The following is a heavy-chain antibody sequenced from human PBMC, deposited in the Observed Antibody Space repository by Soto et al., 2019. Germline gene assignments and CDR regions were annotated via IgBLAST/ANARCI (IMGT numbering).Heavy chain of an antibody. J-gene: IGHJ4*02. D-gene: IGHD2-2*01. CDR3: ARDGCSPTSCWVH. Sequence: GSLRLSCAPSGFTVSNNYMSWVRQAPGKGLEWVSLIYSGGSTFYADSVKGRFIISRDNSKNTLYLQMSRLTDEDTAVYYCARDGCSPTSCWVHWGQGTLVTVSS. V-gene: IGHV3-66*01. CDR1: GFTVSNNY. CDR2: IYSGGST.